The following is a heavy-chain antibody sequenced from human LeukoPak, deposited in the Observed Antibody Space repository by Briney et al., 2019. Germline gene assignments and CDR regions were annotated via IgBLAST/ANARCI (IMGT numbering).Heavy chain of an antibody. J-gene: IGHJ5*02. Sequence: GGSLRLSCAASGFTFSSYAMSWVRQAPGKGLEWVSVIYSGGSTYYADSVKGRFTISRDNSKNTLYLQMNSLRAEDTAVYYCARGSYGSGSYFSWFDPWGQGTLVTVSS. CDR3: ARGSYGSGSYFSWFDP. D-gene: IGHD3-10*01. V-gene: IGHV3-66*01. CDR2: IYSGGST. CDR1: GFTFSSYA.